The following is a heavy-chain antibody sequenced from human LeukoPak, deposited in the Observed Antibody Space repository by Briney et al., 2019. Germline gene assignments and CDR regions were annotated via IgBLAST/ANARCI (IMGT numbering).Heavy chain of an antibody. CDR1: GFTFSTYA. CDR3: GRWMPCGGDCYRTDY. J-gene: IGHJ4*02. D-gene: IGHD2-21*02. V-gene: IGHV3-21*01. CDR2: ISGSSDYI. Sequence: PGGSLRLSCAASGFTFSTYAMSWARQAPGKGLEWVSSISGSSDYIFYADSVKGRFTISRDNARASLYLQMNSLRAEDTAAYYCGRWMPCGGDCYRTDYWGQGTLVTVSS.